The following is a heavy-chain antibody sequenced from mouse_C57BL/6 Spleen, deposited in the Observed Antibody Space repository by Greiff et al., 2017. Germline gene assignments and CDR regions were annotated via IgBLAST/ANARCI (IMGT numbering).Heavy chain of an antibody. Sequence: EVQLQQSGPELVKPGASVKISCKASGYTFTDYYMNWVKQSHGKSLERIGDINPNNGGTSYNQKCKGKDTLTVDKSSSTAYMELRSLTSEDSAVYYCARGGAMDYWGQGTSVTVSS. J-gene: IGHJ4*01. CDR1: GYTFTDYY. V-gene: IGHV1-26*01. CDR2: INPNNGGT. CDR3: ARGGAMDY.